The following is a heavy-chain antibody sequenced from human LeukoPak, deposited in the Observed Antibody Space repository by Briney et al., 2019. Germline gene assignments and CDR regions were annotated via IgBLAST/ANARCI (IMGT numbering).Heavy chain of an antibody. Sequence: TGGSLRLSCAASRFTFSIYAMHWVRQAPGKGLEWVAAISGDGNGKYYADSVKGRFTISRDNSKNMLYLQMNNLRAEDTSVFYCVKDHERNLDWLGGNYWGQGTLVTVSS. CDR1: RFTFSIYA. J-gene: IGHJ4*02. D-gene: IGHD3-9*01. V-gene: IGHV3-30*18. CDR3: VKDHERNLDWLGGNY. CDR2: ISGDGNGK.